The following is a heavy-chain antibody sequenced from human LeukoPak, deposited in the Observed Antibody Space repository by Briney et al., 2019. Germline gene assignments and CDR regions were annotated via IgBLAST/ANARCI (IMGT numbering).Heavy chain of an antibody. J-gene: IGHJ4*02. CDR2: ISYDGSNT. Sequence: GGSLRLSCAASGFIFNSFGMYWVRQAPGKWQERVAVISYDGSNTYYVASVKGRFTISRDNSKNTLYLQMNSLTTEDTAVYYCAKEGAGGSSYYFESWGQGTLVTVSS. V-gene: IGHV3-30*18. CDR1: GFIFNSFG. CDR3: AKEGAGGSSYYFES. D-gene: IGHD2-15*01.